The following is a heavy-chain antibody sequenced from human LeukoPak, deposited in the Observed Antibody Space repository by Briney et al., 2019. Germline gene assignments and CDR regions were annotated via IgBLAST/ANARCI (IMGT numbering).Heavy chain of an antibody. J-gene: IGHJ6*03. CDR1: GFTFSSYG. D-gene: IGHD2-2*01. CDR2: IRYDGSNK. Sequence: GGSLRLSCAAPGFTFSSYGMHWVRQAPGKGLEWVAFIRYDGSNKYYADSVKGRFTISRDNSKNTLYLQMNSLRAEDTAVYYCAKGPRCSSTSCYRYYYMDVWGKGTTVTVSS. V-gene: IGHV3-30*02. CDR3: AKGPRCSSTSCYRYYYMDV.